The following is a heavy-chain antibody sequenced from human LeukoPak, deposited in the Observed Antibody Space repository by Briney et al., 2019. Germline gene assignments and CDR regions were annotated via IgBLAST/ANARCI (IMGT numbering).Heavy chain of an antibody. CDR2: INPNSGGP. D-gene: IGHD2-15*01. CDR3: ARVASHCSGGSCYSFDAFDI. Sequence: ASVKVSCKASGYTFTGYYMHWVRQAPGQGLEWMGWINPNSGGPNYAQKFQGWVTMTRDTSISTAYMELSRLRSDDTAVYYCARVASHCSGGSCYSFDAFDIWGQGTMVTVSS. CDR1: GYTFTGYY. V-gene: IGHV1-2*04. J-gene: IGHJ3*02.